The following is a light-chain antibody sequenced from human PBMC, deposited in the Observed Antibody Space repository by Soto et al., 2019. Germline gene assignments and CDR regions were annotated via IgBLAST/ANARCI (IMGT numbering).Light chain of an antibody. CDR3: QQRLFWPLFT. J-gene: IGKJ2*01. Sequence: EIVLTQSPATVSLSPGESATLSCRASQNIHSFLAWYQQRPGQAPRLLIYDASFRATAIPASFNGSGSGTDFTLTITRLEPEDFAVYYCQQRLFWPLFTFGQGTRLEIK. V-gene: IGKV3-11*01. CDR2: DAS. CDR1: QNIHSF.